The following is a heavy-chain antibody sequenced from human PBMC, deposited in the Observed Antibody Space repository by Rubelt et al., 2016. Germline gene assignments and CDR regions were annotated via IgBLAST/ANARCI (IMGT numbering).Heavy chain of an antibody. D-gene: IGHD6-13*01. J-gene: IGHJ4*02. V-gene: IGHV1-18*01. CDR2: ISAYNENT. Sequence: QVQLVQSGAEVKKPGASVKVSCKASGYTFTSYGISWVRQAPGQGLEWMGWISAYNENTTYAQKLRARVTMTTDKSTSRTCMELGSLRSDDTAVCYCARDTRYSSSSNFGYWGQGTLVTVSS. CDR3: ARDTRYSSSSNFGY. CDR1: GYTFTSYG.